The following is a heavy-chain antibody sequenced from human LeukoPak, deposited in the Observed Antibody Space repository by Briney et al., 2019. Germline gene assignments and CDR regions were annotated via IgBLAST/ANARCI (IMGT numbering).Heavy chain of an antibody. CDR3: AKVPYSSSWYYFDY. CDR2: ISGSGGST. D-gene: IGHD6-13*01. CDR1: GFTFSSYA. Sequence: PGGSLRLSCAASGFTFSSYAMSWVRQAPGKGLEWVSAISGSGGSTYYADSVKGRFTISRDNSKNTLYLQMNGLRAEDTAVYYCAKVPYSSSWYYFDYWGQGTLVTVSS. V-gene: IGHV3-23*01. J-gene: IGHJ4*02.